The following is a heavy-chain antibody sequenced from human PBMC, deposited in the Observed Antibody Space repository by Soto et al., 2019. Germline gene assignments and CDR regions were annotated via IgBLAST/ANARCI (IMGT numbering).Heavy chain of an antibody. Sequence: QVQLQESGPGLVKPSETLSLTCTVSGGSISSYYWSWIRQPPGKGLEWIGYIYYSGSTNYNPSLKSRVTISVDTSKNQFSLKLSSVTAADTAVYYCARALSRYGEGSSSYNWFDPWGQGTLVTVSS. CDR1: GGSISSYY. V-gene: IGHV4-59*01. J-gene: IGHJ5*02. CDR2: IYYSGST. CDR3: ARALSRYGEGSSSYNWFDP. D-gene: IGHD6-6*01.